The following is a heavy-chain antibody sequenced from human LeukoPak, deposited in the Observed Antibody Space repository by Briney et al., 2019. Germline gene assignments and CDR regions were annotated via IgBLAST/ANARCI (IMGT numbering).Heavy chain of an antibody. J-gene: IGHJ6*02. Sequence: GGSLRLSCAASGFTFSSYDMHWVRQAPGKGLEWVSVISYDGSNKYYADSVKGRFTISRDNSKNTLYLQMNSLRAEDTAVYYCAGSSTSCYLSCYYYGMDVWGQGTTVTVSS. V-gene: IGHV3-30-3*01. CDR3: AGSSTSCYLSCYYYGMDV. D-gene: IGHD2-2*01. CDR2: ISYDGSNK. CDR1: GFTFSSYD.